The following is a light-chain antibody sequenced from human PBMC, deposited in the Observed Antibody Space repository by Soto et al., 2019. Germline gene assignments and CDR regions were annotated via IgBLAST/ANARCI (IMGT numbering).Light chain of an antibody. V-gene: IGKV3-15*01. CDR2: GAS. CDR3: QQYKDSPKT. Sequence: ETLMTQSPATLSVSPGEGAVLSCRASQSVSSNLAWYQQRPGQAPRLLIYGASTRATGIPTRFSGSGSGTEFTLTIGSLQSEDSAVYYCQQYKDSPKTFGQGTKVEIK. CDR1: QSVSSN. J-gene: IGKJ1*01.